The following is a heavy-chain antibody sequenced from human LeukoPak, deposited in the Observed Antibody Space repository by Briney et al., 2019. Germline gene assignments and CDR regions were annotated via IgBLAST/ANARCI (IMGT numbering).Heavy chain of an antibody. CDR1: GYTFTSYD. V-gene: IGHV1-8*01. Sequence: GASVKVSCKASGYTFTSYDINWVRQATGQGLEWMGWMNPNSGNTGYAQKFQGRVTMTRNTSISTAYMELSSLRSEDTAVYYCAHIAVAGLNFDIWGQGTMVTVSS. D-gene: IGHD6-19*01. CDR3: AHIAVAGLNFDI. CDR2: MNPNSGNT. J-gene: IGHJ3*02.